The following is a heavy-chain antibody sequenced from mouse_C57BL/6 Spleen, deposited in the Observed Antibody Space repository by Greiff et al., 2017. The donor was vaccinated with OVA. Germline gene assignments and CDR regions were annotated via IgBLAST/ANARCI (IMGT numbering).Heavy chain of an antibody. J-gene: IGHJ4*01. CDR2: IWSGGST. Sequence: VMLVESGPGLVQPSQSLSITCTVSGFSLTSYGVHWVRPSPGKGLEWLGVIWSGGSTDYNAAFISRLSISKDKSKGQVCFKRERLQADDTARYYCARRLDGSSAYYGMGYWGQGASVTGSS. D-gene: IGHD1-1*01. V-gene: IGHV2-2*01. CDR1: GFSLTSYG. CDR3: ARRLDGSSAYYGMGY.